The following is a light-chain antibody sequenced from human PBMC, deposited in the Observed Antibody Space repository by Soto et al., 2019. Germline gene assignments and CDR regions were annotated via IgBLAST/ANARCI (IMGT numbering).Light chain of an antibody. CDR1: QTIGTY. CDR3: QQSYNTPLT. CDR2: DAS. Sequence: DIQMTQSPSSLSASLGDRVTITCRASQTIGTYVNWYRQKSGAAPELLIYDASTLQSGVPSRFRGGASGTDFTLTISSLQLDDFATYYCQQSYNTPLTFGQGTKGDIK. J-gene: IGKJ1*01. V-gene: IGKV1-39*01.